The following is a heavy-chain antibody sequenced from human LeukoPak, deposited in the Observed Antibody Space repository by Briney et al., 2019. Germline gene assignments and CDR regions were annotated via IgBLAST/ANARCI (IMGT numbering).Heavy chain of an antibody. D-gene: IGHD5-18*01. CDR3: AREGGSSYGYAYH. CDR2: INPHSGDT. CDR1: GYTFTSYY. Sequence: ASVKVSCKASGYTFTSYYMHWVRQAPGQGLEWMGWINPHSGDTNYAHKFQGRVTMTRDTSISIAYMELSSLKSDDTAVYYCAREGGSSYGYAYHWGQGTLVTVSS. V-gene: IGHV1-2*07. J-gene: IGHJ5*02.